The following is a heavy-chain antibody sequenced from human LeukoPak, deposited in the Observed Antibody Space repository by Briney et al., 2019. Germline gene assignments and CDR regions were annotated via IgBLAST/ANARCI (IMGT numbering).Heavy chain of an antibody. D-gene: IGHD6-6*01. CDR3: ARAREQLVPQDY. V-gene: IGHV1-18*01. J-gene: IGHJ4*02. Sequence: ASVKVSRKASGYTFTSCGISWVRQAPGQGLEWMGWISAYNGNTNYAQKLQGRVTMTTDTSTSTAYMELRSLRSDDTAVYYCARAREQLVPQDYWGQGTLVTVSS. CDR2: ISAYNGNT. CDR1: GYTFTSCG.